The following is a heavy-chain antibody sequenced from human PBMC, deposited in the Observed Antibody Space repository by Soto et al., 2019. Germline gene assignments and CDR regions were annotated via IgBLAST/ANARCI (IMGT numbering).Heavy chain of an antibody. CDR1: GGTFSSYA. Sequence: GASVKVSCKASGGTFSSYAISWVRQAPGQGLEWMGGIIPIFGTANYAQKFQGRVTITADESASTAYMELTSLRSEDTAVYYCAREPLCGGRCYDNYFDPWGQGTLVTVSS. J-gene: IGHJ5*02. CDR2: IIPIFGTA. V-gene: IGHV1-69*13. CDR3: AREPLCGGRCYDNYFDP. D-gene: IGHD2-15*01.